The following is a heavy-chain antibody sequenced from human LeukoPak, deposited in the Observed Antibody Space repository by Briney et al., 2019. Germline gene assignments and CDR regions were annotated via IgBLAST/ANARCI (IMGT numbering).Heavy chain of an antibody. V-gene: IGHV1-18*01. CDR1: GYTFTSYG. Sequence: ASVKVSCKASGYTFTSYGISWVRQAPGQGLEWMGWISAYNGNTNYAQKLQGRVTMTTDTSTSTAYMEPRSLRSDDTAVYYCAIPAVESYYYYGMDVWGQGTTVTVSS. D-gene: IGHD2-2*01. J-gene: IGHJ6*02. CDR3: AIPAVESYYYYGMDV. CDR2: ISAYNGNT.